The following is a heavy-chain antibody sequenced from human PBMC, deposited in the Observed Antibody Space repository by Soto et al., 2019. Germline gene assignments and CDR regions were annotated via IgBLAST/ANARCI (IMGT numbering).Heavy chain of an antibody. CDR2: IYSGGST. CDR1: GFTVSSNY. CDR3: ARDLGSSGDYYYGMDV. Sequence: EVQLVESGGGLVQPGGSLRLSCAASGFTVSSNYMSWVRQAPGKGLEWVSVIYSGGSTYYADSVKGRFTISRDNSKNTLYLQMNSLRAEDTAVYYCARDLGSSGDYYYGMDVWGLGTTVTVSS. V-gene: IGHV3-66*01. D-gene: IGHD6-19*01. J-gene: IGHJ6*02.